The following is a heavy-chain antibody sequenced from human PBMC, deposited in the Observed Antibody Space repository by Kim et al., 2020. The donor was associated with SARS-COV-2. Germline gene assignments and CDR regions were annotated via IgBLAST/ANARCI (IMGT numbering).Heavy chain of an antibody. Sequence: SETLSLTCAVYGGSFSGYYWSWIRQPPGRGLEWIGEINHSGSTNYNPSLKTRVTISVDASKNQVSLKVRSVIAADTAVYYCARGLPYYNILTGSYY. J-gene: IGHJ6*01. V-gene: IGHV4-34*01. CDR3: ARGLPYYNILTGSYY. D-gene: IGHD3-9*01. CDR1: GGSFSGYY. CDR2: INHSGST.